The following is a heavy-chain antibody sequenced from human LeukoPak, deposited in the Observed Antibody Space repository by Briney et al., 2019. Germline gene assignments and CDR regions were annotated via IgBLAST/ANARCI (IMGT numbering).Heavy chain of an antibody. CDR2: IIPIFGTA. CDR3: ARGVSSSSRVYYYYYYMDV. J-gene: IGHJ6*03. CDR1: GGTFSGYA. V-gene: IGHV1-69*05. D-gene: IGHD6-6*01. Sequence: SVKVSCKASGGTFSGYAISWVRQAPGQGLEWMGGIIPIFGTANYAQKFQGRVTITTDESTSTAYMELSSLRSEDTAVYYCARGVSSSSRVYYYYYYMDVWGKGTTVTVSS.